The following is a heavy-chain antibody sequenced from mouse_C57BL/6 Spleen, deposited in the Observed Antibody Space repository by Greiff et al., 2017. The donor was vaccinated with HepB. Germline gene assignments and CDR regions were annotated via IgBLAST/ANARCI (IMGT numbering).Heavy chain of an antibody. J-gene: IGHJ2*01. D-gene: IGHD2-3*01. CDR3: AREEVYDGYYVFDY. CDR1: GYNFTSYW. CDR2: IYPGIGST. V-gene: IGHV1-55*01. Sequence: QVQLKQPGAELVKPGASVKMSCKASGYNFTSYWITWVKQRPGQGLEWIGDIYPGIGSTNYNEKFKSKATLTVDTSSSTAYMQLSSLTSDDSSVYYCAREEVYDGYYVFDYWGQGPTLTVSS.